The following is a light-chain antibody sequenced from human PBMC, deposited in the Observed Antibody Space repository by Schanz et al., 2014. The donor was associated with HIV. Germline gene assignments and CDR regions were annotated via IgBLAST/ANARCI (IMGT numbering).Light chain of an antibody. V-gene: IGLV1-44*01. CDR2: NDN. CDR3: AAWDVNLNGPV. CDR1: RSNIGSRT. Sequence: QSVLTQPPSASGTPGQRVTISCSGSRSNIGSRTVDWYYQLPGTAPRLLIHNDNQRPSGVPDRFSASKSGTSASLAISGLQSEDEADYYCAAWDVNLNGPVFGGGTKLTVL. J-gene: IGLJ2*01.